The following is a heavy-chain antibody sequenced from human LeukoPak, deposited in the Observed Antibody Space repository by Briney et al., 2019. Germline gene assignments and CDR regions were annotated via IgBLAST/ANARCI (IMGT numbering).Heavy chain of an antibody. CDR2: IWFDVSNK. J-gene: IGHJ5*02. CDR1: GFTFSSYG. D-gene: IGHD1-1*01. CDR3: ASAGSTTLSRWFDH. Sequence: PGGSLRLSCAASGFTFSSYGMHWVRQAPGKGLEWVAIIWFDVSNKYYADSVKGRFTISRDNAQNSLYLQMNSLRDEDTAVYYCASAGSTTLSRWFDHWGQGSLVTVSS. V-gene: IGHV3-33*08.